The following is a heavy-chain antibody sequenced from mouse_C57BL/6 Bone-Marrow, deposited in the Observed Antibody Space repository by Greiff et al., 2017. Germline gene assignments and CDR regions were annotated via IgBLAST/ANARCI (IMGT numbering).Heavy chain of an antibody. J-gene: IGHJ2*01. V-gene: IGHV1-81*01. CDR2: IYPRSGNT. CDR3: ARNYGSSYDY. Sequence: VQLQQSGAELARPGASVKLSCKASGYTFTSYGISWVKQRTGQGLEWIGEIYPRSGNTYYNEKFQGKATMTADKSSTTAYMELRSLPSEDSAVYFCARNYGSSYDYWGQGTTLTVSS. CDR1: GYTFTSYG. D-gene: IGHD1-1*01.